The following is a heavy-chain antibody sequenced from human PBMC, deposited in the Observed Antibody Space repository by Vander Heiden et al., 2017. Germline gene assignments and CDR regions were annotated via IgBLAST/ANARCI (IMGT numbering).Heavy chain of an antibody. CDR2: ISGSGGST. D-gene: IGHD2-8*01. V-gene: IGHV3-23*01. CDR1: GFTFSSYA. CDR3: AKDALPFLMVYANGAFDI. J-gene: IGHJ3*02. Sequence: EVQLLESGGGLVQPGGSLRLSCAASGFTFSSYAMSWVRQAPGKGLEWVSAISGSGGSTYYADSVKGRLTISRDNSKNTLYLQMNSLRAEDTAVYYCAKDALPFLMVYANGAFDIWGQGTMVTVSS.